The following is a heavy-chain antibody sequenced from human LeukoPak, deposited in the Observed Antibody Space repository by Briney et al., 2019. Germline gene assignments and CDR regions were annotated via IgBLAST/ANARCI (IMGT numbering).Heavy chain of an antibody. CDR2: ISGGGDIT. J-gene: IGHJ4*02. CDR1: GFNFANHA. D-gene: IGHD6-13*01. CDR3: AREEESSSVDY. V-gene: IGHV3-23*01. Sequence: GGSLRLSCAASGFNFANHAMSWVRQTAGKGLEWVSAISGGGDITYYADSVKGRFTVSRDNSKNTLYLQMNSLRAEDTAVYYCAREEESSSVDYWGQGTLVTVSS.